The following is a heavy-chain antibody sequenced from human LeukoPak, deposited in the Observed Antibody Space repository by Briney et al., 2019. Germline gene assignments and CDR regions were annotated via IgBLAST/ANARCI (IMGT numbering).Heavy chain of an antibody. CDR2: ISSSSSYI. CDR1: GFTFSSYS. J-gene: IGHJ4*02. V-gene: IGHV3-21*01. Sequence: GGSLRLSCAASGFTFSSYSMNWVRQAPGKGLEWVSSISSSSSYIYYADSVKGRFTISRDNAKNSLYLQMNSLRAEDTAVYYCARLPLAYCGGDCYLGYWDQGTLVTVSS. D-gene: IGHD2-21*02. CDR3: ARLPLAYCGGDCYLGY.